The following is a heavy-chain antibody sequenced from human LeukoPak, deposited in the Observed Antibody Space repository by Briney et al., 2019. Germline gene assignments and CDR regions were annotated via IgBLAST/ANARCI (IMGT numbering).Heavy chain of an antibody. D-gene: IGHD3-22*01. Sequence: ASVKVSCKASGYTFTSYGISWVRQAPGQGLEWMGWISAYNGNTNYAQKLQGRVTMTTDTSTSTAYMELRSLRSDDTAVYYCARDRYYDSNGYVPLGYWGQGTLVTVSS. V-gene: IGHV1-18*01. CDR3: ARDRYYDSNGYVPLGY. CDR2: ISAYNGNT. CDR1: GYTFTSYG. J-gene: IGHJ4*02.